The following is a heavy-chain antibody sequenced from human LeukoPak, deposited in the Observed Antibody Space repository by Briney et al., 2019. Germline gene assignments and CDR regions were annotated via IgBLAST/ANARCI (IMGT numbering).Heavy chain of an antibody. CDR1: GFTFNNYS. CDR2: ICSTSTYI. Sequence: PGGSLRLSCAASGFTFNNYSMNWVRQAPGKGLEWVSSICSTSTYIYYADSVKGRFTISRDNAKSSLYLQMNSLRAEDTAVYYCASLGGATVSYYSGMDVWGQGTTVTVSS. V-gene: IGHV3-21*04. CDR3: ASLGGATVSYYSGMDV. D-gene: IGHD3-16*01. J-gene: IGHJ6*02.